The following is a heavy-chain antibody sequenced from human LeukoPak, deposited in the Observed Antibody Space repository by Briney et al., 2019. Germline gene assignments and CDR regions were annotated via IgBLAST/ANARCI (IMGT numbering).Heavy chain of an antibody. V-gene: IGHV4-59*08. J-gene: IGHJ3*02. D-gene: IGHD3-10*01. CDR2: IYYSGST. CDR1: GGSISSYY. Sequence: SETLSLTCTVSGGSISSYYWSWIRQPPGKGLDWIGYIYYSGSTNYNPSLKSRVTISVDTSKNQFSLKLSSVTAADTAVYYCARHSSVRGVMGAFDIWGQGTMVTVSS. CDR3: ARHSSVRGVMGAFDI.